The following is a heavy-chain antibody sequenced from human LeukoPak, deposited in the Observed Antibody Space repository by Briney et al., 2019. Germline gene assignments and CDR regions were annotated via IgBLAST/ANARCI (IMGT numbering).Heavy chain of an antibody. CDR3: ARGRSCSSTSCYCDY. D-gene: IGHD2-2*01. V-gene: IGHV3-21*01. CDR2: ISSSSSYI. J-gene: IGHJ4*02. CDR1: GFTFSSYS. Sequence: PGGSLRLSCAASGFTFSSYSMNWVRQAPGKGLEWVSSISSSSSYIYYADSVKGRFTISRDNAKNSLYLQMNSLRAEDTAVYYCARGRSCSSTSCYCDYWGQGTLVTVYS.